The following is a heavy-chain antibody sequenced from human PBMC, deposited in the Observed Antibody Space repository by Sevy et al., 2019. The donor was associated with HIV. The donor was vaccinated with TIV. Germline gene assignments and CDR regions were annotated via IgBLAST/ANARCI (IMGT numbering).Heavy chain of an antibody. CDR3: ARSLGNYYGSGTYQEDWFDP. J-gene: IGHJ5*02. D-gene: IGHD3-10*01. CDR2: ISSSSSYI. CDR1: GFTFSIYT. Sequence: GGSLRLSCAASGFTFSIYTMNWVRQAPGKGLEWVSSISSSSSYIYYTDSVKGRFSISRDNAKNALFLQMNSLMAEDTAVYYCARSLGNYYGSGTYQEDWFDPWGQGTLVTVSS. V-gene: IGHV3-21*01.